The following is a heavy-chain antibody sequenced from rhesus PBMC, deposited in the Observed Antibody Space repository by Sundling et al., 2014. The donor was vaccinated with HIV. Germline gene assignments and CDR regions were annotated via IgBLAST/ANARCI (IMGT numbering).Heavy chain of an antibody. V-gene: IGHV4S10*01. CDR3: ARDPQYSYGGGYFRGYFDS. CDR2: ISGSRTNT. CDR1: GGSISDSYR. J-gene: IGHJ4*01. Sequence: QVQLQESGPGMVKPSETLSLTCVVSGGSISDSYRWSWIRQSPGKGLEWIGYISGSRTNTNYNPSLKSRVIISKDTSKNQFSLKLSSVTDADTAVYFCARDPQYSYGGGYFRGYFDSWGQGVLVSVSS. D-gene: IGHD3-16*01.